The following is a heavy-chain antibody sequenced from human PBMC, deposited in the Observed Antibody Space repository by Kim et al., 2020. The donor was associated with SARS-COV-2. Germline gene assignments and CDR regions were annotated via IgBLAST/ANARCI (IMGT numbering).Heavy chain of an antibody. V-gene: IGHV3-66*01. D-gene: IGHD6-6*01. CDR3: ARDSGIAARPPYMDV. Sequence: DSVKGRFTISRDNSKNTLYLQMNSLRAEDTAVYYCARDSGIAARPPYMDVWGKGTTVTVSS. J-gene: IGHJ6*03.